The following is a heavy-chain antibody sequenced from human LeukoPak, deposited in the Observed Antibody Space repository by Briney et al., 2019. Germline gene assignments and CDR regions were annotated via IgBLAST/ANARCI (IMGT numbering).Heavy chain of an antibody. J-gene: IGHJ3*01. Sequence: PGGSLRLSCAASGFTFSNYAMSWVRQAPGKGLEWVSAISGSGDTTYYADSLKGRFPISRDNSKNTLYLQMNSLTAEDTAVYYCARRWVYDKRAFDAWGQGTMVTVSS. CDR1: GFTFSNYA. D-gene: IGHD3-16*01. CDR2: ISGSGDTT. CDR3: ARRWVYDKRAFDA. V-gene: IGHV3-23*01.